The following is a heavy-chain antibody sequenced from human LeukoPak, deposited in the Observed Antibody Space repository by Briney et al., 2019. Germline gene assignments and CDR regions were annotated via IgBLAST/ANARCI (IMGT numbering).Heavy chain of an antibody. J-gene: IGHJ4*02. D-gene: IGHD2-15*01. CDR3: ARSEVVVATFDY. CDR2: ISSSSSYI. CDR1: GFTFSSYS. V-gene: IGHV3-21*01. Sequence: XGSLRLSCAASGFTFSSYSMNWIRQAPGKGLEWVSSISSSSSYIYYADSVKGRFTISRDNAKNSLYLQMNSLRAEDTAVYYCARSEVVVATFDYWGQGTLVTVSS.